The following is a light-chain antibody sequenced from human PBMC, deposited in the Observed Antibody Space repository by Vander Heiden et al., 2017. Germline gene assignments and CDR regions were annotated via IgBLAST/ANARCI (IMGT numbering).Light chain of an antibody. CDR3: NTRDSSGNHPWV. CDR1: SLRSYY. J-gene: IGLJ3*02. V-gene: IGLV3-19*01. CDR2: GKN. Sequence: SSKLTQDPAVSVDLGQPVRITCQGDSLRSYYASWYQQKPGQAPVLVIYGKNNRPSGIPDRFSGSSSGNTASLTITGAQAEDEADYYCNTRDSSGNHPWVFGGGTKLTVL.